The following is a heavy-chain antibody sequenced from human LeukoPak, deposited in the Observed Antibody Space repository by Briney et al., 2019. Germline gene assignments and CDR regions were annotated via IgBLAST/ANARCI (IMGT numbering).Heavy chain of an antibody. CDR1: GFTFSSYS. D-gene: IGHD6-13*01. CDR2: ISSSSSYV. Sequence: GGSLRLSCAASGFTFSSYSMNWVRQAPGKGLEWVSSISSSSSYVYYADSVKGRFTISRDNAKNSLYLQMNSLRAEDTAVYYCASRVAAAVFSSDYWYFDLWGRGTLVTVSS. CDR3: ASRVAAAVFSSDYWYFDL. V-gene: IGHV3-21*01. J-gene: IGHJ2*01.